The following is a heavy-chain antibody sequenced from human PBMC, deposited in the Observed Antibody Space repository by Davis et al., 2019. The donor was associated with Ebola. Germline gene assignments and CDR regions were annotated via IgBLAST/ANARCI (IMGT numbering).Heavy chain of an antibody. CDR1: GGSTSDYY. D-gene: IGHD3-22*01. CDR3: ARDVGYYFDGTNYGLRHGLDV. Sequence: PSETLSLTCTVSGGSTSDYYWSWIRQPPGKGLEWIGYIYYGGGTDYNPSLKSRVTISIDTMKSQFSLKLSSVTAADTAIYYCARDVGYYFDGTNYGLRHGLDVWGQGTTVTVSS. CDR2: IYYGGGT. J-gene: IGHJ6*02. V-gene: IGHV4-59*01.